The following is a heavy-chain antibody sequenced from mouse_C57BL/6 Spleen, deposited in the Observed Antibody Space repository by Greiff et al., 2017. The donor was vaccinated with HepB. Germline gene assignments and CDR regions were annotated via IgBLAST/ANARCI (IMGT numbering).Heavy chain of an antibody. CDR3: ARRDYDTFAY. J-gene: IGHJ3*01. CDR1: GYTFTSYW. V-gene: IGHV1-59*01. D-gene: IGHD2-4*01. CDR2: IDPSDSYT. Sequence: QVQLKQSGAELVRPGTSVKLSCKASGYTFTSYWMHWVKQRPGQGLEWIGVIDPSDSYTNYNQKFKGKATLTVDTSSSTAYMQLSSLTSEDSAVYYCARRDYDTFAYWGQGTLVTVSA.